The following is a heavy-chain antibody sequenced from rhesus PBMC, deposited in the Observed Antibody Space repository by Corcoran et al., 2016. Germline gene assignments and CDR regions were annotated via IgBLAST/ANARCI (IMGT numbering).Heavy chain of an antibody. CDR1: GGSVSSNY. CDR3: AGRSGYSSWVFDY. CDR2: VYGCGGRT. D-gene: IGHD6-13*01. J-gene: IGHJ4*01. Sequence: QVQLQESGPGLVKPSETLSLTCAVSGGSVSSNYWSWTRPTPGKGLEGIGRVYGCGGRTDYNPSLKCRVTISTDTTKNQFSLKLSSVTAADTAVYYCAGRSGYSSWVFDYWGQGVLVTVSS. V-gene: IGHV4-160*01.